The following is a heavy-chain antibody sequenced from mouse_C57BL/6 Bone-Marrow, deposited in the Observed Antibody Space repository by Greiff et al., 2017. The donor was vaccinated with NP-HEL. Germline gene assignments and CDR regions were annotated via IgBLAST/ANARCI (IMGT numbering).Heavy chain of an antibody. CDR2: ISSGGSYT. D-gene: IGHD2-5*01. CDR1: GFTFSSYG. V-gene: IGHV5-6*01. Sequence: EVMLVESGGDLVKPGGSLKLSCAASGFTFSSYGMSWVRQTPDKRLEWVATISSGGSYTYYPDSVKGRFIISRDNAKNTLYLQMSSLKSEDTAMYYCARHYYSNYFDYWGQGTTLTVSS. CDR3: ARHYYSNYFDY. J-gene: IGHJ2*01.